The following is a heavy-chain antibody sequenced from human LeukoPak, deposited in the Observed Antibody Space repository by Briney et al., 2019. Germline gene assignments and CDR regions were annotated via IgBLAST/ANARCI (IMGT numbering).Heavy chain of an antibody. CDR2: MNPNSGNT. CDR1: GYTFTSYD. D-gene: IGHD6-13*01. Sequence: VASVKVSCKASGYTFTSYDINWVRQATGQGLEWMGWMNPNSGNTGYAQKFQGRVTMTRNTSISTAYMELSSLRSEDTAVYYCARGYKDSGSWFITPGYYFDYWGQGTLVTVSS. CDR3: ARGYKDSGSWFITPGYYFDY. V-gene: IGHV1-8*01. J-gene: IGHJ4*02.